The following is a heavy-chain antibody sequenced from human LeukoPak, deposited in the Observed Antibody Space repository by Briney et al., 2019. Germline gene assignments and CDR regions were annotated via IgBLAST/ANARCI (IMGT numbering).Heavy chain of an antibody. CDR3: ARRVGFYGSGSLNYFDP. V-gene: IGHV4-39*02. CDR2: IFRTGST. J-gene: IGHJ5*01. Sequence: SETLSLTCAVSGGSVDSSSYYWGWIRQPPGKGLEWIGSIFRTGSTYYSASLKSRVSISVDTSKNHIALKLTSVTASDTAVYFCARRVGFYGSGSLNYFDPWGQGILVSVS. CDR1: GGSVDSSSYY. D-gene: IGHD3-10*01.